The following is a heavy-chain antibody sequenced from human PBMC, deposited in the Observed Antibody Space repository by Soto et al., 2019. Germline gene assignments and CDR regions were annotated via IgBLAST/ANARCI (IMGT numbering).Heavy chain of an antibody. CDR3: ARDLKDIVVVVAAFAY. CDR2: ISYDGSNK. CDR1: GFTFSSYA. Sequence: QVQLVESGGGVVQPGRSLRLSCAASGFTFSSYAMHWVRQAPGKGLEWVAVISYDGSNKYYADSVKGRFTISRDNSKNXLYLQMNSLRAEDTAVYYCARDLKDIVVVVAAFAYWGQGTLVTVSS. D-gene: IGHD2-15*01. V-gene: IGHV3-30-3*01. J-gene: IGHJ4*02.